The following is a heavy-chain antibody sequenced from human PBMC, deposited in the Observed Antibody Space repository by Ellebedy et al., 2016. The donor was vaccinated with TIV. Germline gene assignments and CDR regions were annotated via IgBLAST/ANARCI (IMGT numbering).Heavy chain of an antibody. Sequence: GGSLRLXXAASGFTFSSYGMHWVRQAPGKGLEWVAVISYDGSNKYYADSVKGRFTISRDNSKNTLYLQMNSLRAEDTAVYYCAKEDYYDSSGSGQNDYWGQGTLVTVSS. CDR3: AKEDYYDSSGSGQNDY. D-gene: IGHD3-22*01. CDR1: GFTFSSYG. V-gene: IGHV3-30*18. CDR2: ISYDGSNK. J-gene: IGHJ4*02.